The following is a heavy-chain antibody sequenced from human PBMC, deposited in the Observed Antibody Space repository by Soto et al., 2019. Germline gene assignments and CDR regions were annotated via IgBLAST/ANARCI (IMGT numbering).Heavy chain of an antibody. V-gene: IGHV4-34*01. CDR2: INHSGST. CDR1: GGSFSGYY. D-gene: IGHD3-22*01. CDR3: ARGSKWLLPLSY. J-gene: IGHJ4*02. Sequence: QVQLQQWGAGLLKPSETLSLTCAVYGGSFSGYYWSWIRQPPGKGLEWIGEINHSGSTNYNPSLKSRVTISVDTSKNQFSLKLSSVTAADTAVYYCARGSKWLLPLSYWGQGTLVTVSS.